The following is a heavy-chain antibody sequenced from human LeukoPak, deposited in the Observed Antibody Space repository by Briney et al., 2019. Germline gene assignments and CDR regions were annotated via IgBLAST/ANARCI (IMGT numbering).Heavy chain of an antibody. J-gene: IGHJ3*02. V-gene: IGHV3-48*03. D-gene: IGHD3-10*01. Sequence: PGGSLRLSCAASGFTFSSYEMNWVRQAPGKGLEWVSYISSSGSTIYYADSVKGRFTISRDNAKNSLYLQMNSLRAEDTAVYYCARDYYYGSGSYSHDAFDIWGQGTMVTVSS. CDR3: ARDYYYGSGSYSHDAFDI. CDR1: GFTFSSYE. CDR2: ISSSGSTI.